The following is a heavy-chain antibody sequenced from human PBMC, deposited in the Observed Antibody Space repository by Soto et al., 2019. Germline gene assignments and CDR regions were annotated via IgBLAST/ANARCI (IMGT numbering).Heavy chain of an antibody. CDR3: ARINTAPGYYYYGMDV. Sequence: QLQLQESGPGLVKPSETLSLTCTVSGGSISSSSYYWGWIRQPPGKGLEWIGSIYYSGSTYYNPSLKSRVTISVDTSKNQFSLKLSSVTAADTAVYYCARINTAPGYYYYGMDVWGQGTTVTVSS. V-gene: IGHV4-39*01. CDR1: GGSISSSSYY. CDR2: IYYSGST. J-gene: IGHJ6*02. D-gene: IGHD3-10*01.